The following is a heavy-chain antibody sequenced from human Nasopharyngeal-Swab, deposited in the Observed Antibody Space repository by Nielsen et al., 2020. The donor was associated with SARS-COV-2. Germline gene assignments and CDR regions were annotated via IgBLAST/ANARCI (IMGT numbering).Heavy chain of an antibody. CDR1: GGTFSSYA. V-gene: IGHV1-69*06. CDR2: IIPIFGTA. CDR3: ARAHPRSCTDGVCFRSQVYNWFDP. Sequence: SVKVSCKASGGTFSSYAISWVRQAPGQGLEWMGGIIPIFGTANYAQKFQGRVTITADKSTSTAYMELSSLRSEDTAVYYCARAHPRSCTDGVCFRSQVYNWFDPWGQGTLVTISS. J-gene: IGHJ5*02. D-gene: IGHD2-8*01.